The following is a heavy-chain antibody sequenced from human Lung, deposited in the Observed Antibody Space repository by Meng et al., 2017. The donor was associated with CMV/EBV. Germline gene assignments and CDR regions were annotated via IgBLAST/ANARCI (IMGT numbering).Heavy chain of an antibody. D-gene: IGHD6-19*01. CDR3: ASFPPPGKQLLVTDY. CDR2: IYHSVST. J-gene: IGHJ4*02. Sequence: QGQRQDLCPGRGQPSGTLSLTCSASGGSITGSHVWSWVRQPPGTGREWIGEIYHSVSTNYNPSLKSRVTISLDKSNHQFSLKLSSVTAADTAVYYCASFPPPGKQLLVTDYWGQGTLVTVSS. CDR1: GGSITGSHV. V-gene: IGHV4-4*02.